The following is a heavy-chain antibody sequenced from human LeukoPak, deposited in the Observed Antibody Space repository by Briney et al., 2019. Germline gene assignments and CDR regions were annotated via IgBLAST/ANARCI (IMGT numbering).Heavy chain of an antibody. CDR1: GFTFSSYW. CDR2: ISGSGGST. J-gene: IGHJ4*02. Sequence: PGGSLRLSCAASGFTFSSYWMHWVRQAPGKGLEWVSAISGSGGSTYYADSVKGRFTISRDNSKNTLYLQMNSLRAEDTAVYYCAKAILTGYSFDYWGQGTLVTVSS. D-gene: IGHD3-9*01. V-gene: IGHV3-23*01. CDR3: AKAILTGYSFDY.